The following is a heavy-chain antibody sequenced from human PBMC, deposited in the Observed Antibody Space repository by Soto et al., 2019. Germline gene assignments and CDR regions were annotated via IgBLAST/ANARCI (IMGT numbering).Heavy chain of an antibody. J-gene: IGHJ6*02. V-gene: IGHV4-34*01. D-gene: IGHD2-2*01. CDR1: GGSLSGYY. CDR3: ARGIGSSTNYGMDV. CDR2: INHSGST. Sequence: QVQLQQWGAGLLKPSETLSLTCAVYGGSLSGYYWSWIRQPPGKGLEWIGEINHSGSTNYNPSLKSRVTISVDTSKNQFSLKLSSVTAADTAVYYCARGIGSSTNYGMDVWGQGTTVTVSS.